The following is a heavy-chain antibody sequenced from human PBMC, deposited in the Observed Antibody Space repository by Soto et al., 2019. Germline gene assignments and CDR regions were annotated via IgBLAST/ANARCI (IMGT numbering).Heavy chain of an antibody. CDR3: ARFATGQQLVYYYYYGMDV. J-gene: IGHJ6*02. CDR2: IYYSGST. D-gene: IGHD6-13*01. CDR1: GGSISSYY. V-gene: IGHV4-59*01. Sequence: LSLTCTVSGGSISSYYWSWIRQPPGKGLEWIGYIYYSGSTNYNPSLKSRVTISVDTSKNQFSLKLSSVTAADTAVYYCARFATGQQLVYYYYYGMDVWGQGTTVTVSS.